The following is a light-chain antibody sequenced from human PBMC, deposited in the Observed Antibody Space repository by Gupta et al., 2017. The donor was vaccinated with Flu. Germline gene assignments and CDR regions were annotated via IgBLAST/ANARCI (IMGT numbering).Light chain of an antibody. J-gene: IGKJ2*01. Sequence: IVMTQSPLSLTVTPGEPASISCRTSQSLLQRNGFDYLDWYVQKPGQTPQLLMHLASTRASGVPDRFSGAGSGTXFTLRIXRGEAEDVGVYYCRQGLETPYTFGXGTKLEIK. CDR3: RQGLETPYT. V-gene: IGKV2-28*01. CDR2: LAS. CDR1: QSLLQRNGFDY.